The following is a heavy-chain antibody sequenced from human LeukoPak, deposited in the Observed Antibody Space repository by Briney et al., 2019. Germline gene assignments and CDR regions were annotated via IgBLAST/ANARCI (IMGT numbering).Heavy chain of an antibody. Sequence: ASVKVSCKASGYTFTSYAMHWVRQAPGQRLEWMGWINAGNGNTKYSQKFQGRVTITRDTSASTAYMELSSLRSEDTAVYYCAIIPLGGRFDYWGQGTLVIVSS. CDR3: AIIPLGGRFDY. CDR2: INAGNGNT. D-gene: IGHD3-10*01. CDR1: GYTFTSYA. V-gene: IGHV1-3*01. J-gene: IGHJ4*02.